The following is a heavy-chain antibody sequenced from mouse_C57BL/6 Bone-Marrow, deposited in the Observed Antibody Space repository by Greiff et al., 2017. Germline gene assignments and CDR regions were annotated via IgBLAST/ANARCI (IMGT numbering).Heavy chain of an antibody. CDR1: GYTFTSYW. CDR3: AMDYGGSYSFAY. CDR2: IHPNSGST. D-gene: IGHD1-1*01. Sequence: QVQLQQPGAELVKPGASVKLSCKASGYTFTSYWMHWVKQRPGQGLEWIGMIHPNSGSTNYNEKFKSKATLTVDKSSSTAYMQLSSLTSEDSAVYYCAMDYGGSYSFAYWGQETLVTVSA. V-gene: IGHV1-64*01. J-gene: IGHJ3*01.